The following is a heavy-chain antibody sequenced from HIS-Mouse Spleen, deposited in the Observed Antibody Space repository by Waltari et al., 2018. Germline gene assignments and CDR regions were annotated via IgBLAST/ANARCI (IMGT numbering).Heavy chain of an antibody. V-gene: IGHV1-69*04. CDR3: ARVLSGGSYFDY. D-gene: IGHD1-26*01. J-gene: IGHJ4*02. Sequence: QVQLVQSGAEVKKPGSSVKVSCKASGGTFSSYAISWVRQAPGQGLEWMGRIIPILDIANDARKCQVRVTITADKSTSTAYMELSSLRSEDTAVDYCARVLSGGSYFDYWGQGTLVTVSS. CDR2: IIPILDIA. CDR1: GGTFSSYA.